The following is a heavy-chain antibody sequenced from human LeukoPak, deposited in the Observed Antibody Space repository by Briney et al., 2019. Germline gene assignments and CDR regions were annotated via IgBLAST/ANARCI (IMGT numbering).Heavy chain of an antibody. V-gene: IGHV1-18*01. CDR2: ISAYNGNI. CDR1: GYTFSNYG. J-gene: IGHJ4*02. Sequence: GASVKVSCKASGYTFSNYGISWVRQAPGQGLEWMGWISAYNGNINYAQRLQGRVTMTTDTSTSTAYMDLRSLRSDDTAIYYCARDHNTLHKHCSTTSCYLDYWGQGTLVTVSS. CDR3: ARDHNTLHKHCSTTSCYLDY. D-gene: IGHD2-2*01.